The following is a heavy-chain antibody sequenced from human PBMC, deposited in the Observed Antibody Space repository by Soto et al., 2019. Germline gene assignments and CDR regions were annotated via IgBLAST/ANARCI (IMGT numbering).Heavy chain of an antibody. V-gene: IGHV3-23*05. D-gene: IGHD1-20*01. CDR1: GFAFSDYA. Sequence: EVQLLESGGGLVQPGGSLRLSCEASGFAFSDYAMSWVRQTPEKGLEWVSAIDKRSAYRDYADSVKGRFTISRDDSKNTVYLQMNSLRADDTAVFYCAARSSITGYCDLWGRCTLVTVSS. CDR3: AARSSITGYCDL. J-gene: IGHJ2*01. CDR2: IDKRSAYR.